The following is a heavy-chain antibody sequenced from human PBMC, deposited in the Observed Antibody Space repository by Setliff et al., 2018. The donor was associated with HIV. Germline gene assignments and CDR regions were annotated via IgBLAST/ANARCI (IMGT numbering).Heavy chain of an antibody. CDR2: IYTSGST. V-gene: IGHV4-4*09. CDR1: GGSISSYY. D-gene: IGHD3-3*01. CDR3: ARQGGYDFWSGYYPYYYGMDV. J-gene: IGHJ6*02. Sequence: LSLTCTVSGGSISSYYWSWIRQPPGKGLEWIGYIYTSGSTNYNPSLKSRVTISVDTSKNQFSLKLSSVTAADTAVYYCARQGGYDFWSGYYPYYYGMDVWGQG.